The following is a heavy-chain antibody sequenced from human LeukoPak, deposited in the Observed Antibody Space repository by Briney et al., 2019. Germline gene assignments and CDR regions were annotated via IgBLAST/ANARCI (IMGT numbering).Heavy chain of an antibody. J-gene: IGHJ4*02. V-gene: IGHV4-59*08. D-gene: IGHD3-16*02. CDR1: GGSISGYS. CDR3: ARRPKITFGGVIAFDY. Sequence: SETLSLTCTVSGGSISGYSWNWIRQPPGKGLEWIGYIYYSGSTNYNPSLKSRVTISVDTSKNRFSLKLSSVAAADTAVYYCARRPKITFGGVIAFDYWGQGALVTVSS. CDR2: IYYSGST.